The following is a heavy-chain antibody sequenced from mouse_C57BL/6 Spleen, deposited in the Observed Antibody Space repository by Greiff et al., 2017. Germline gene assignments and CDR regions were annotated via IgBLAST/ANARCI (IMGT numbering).Heavy chain of an antibody. CDR2: FYPGSGSI. V-gene: IGHV1-62-2*01. CDR1: GYTFTEYT. CDR3: ARHEGGGVYYFDY. Sequence: VKLMESGAELVKPGASVKLSCKASGYTFTEYTIHWVKQRSGQGLEWIGWFYPGSGSIKYNEKFKDKATLTANKSSSTVYMELSRLTSEDSSVYFCARHEGGGVYYFDYWGQGTTLTVSS. J-gene: IGHJ2*01.